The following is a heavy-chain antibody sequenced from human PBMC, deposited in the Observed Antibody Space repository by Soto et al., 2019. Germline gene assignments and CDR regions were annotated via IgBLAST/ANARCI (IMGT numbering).Heavy chain of an antibody. D-gene: IGHD6-13*01. J-gene: IGHJ6*03. CDR1: GYTFTSYD. CDR2: MNPNSGNT. CDR3: ARVEQPDTFYYYYYYMDL. V-gene: IGHV1-8*01. Sequence: ASVKVSCKASGYTFTSYDINWVRQATGQGLEWMGWMNPNSGNTGYAQKFQGRVTMTRNTSISTAYMELSSLRSEDTAVYYCARVEQPDTFYYYYYYMDLRGKGTTVTVSS.